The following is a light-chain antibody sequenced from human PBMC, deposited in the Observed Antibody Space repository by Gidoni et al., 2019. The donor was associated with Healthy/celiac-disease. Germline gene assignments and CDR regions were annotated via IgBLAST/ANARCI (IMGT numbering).Light chain of an antibody. V-gene: IGKV1-33*01. Sequence: DIQMTQSPSSLSASVGDRVTITCQASQDISNYLNWYQQKPRKAPKLLIYDASNLETGVPSRCSGSGSGTDFTFTISSLQPEDIATYYCQQYDYLPLTFXGXTKVEI. CDR1: QDISNY. CDR2: DAS. CDR3: QQYDYLPLT. J-gene: IGKJ4*01.